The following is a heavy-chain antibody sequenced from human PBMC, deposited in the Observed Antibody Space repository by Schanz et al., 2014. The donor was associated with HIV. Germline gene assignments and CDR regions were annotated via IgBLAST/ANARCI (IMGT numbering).Heavy chain of an antibody. CDR1: GFTFSSYA. J-gene: IGHJ4*02. CDR2: ISGSSIT. V-gene: IGHV3-23*01. CDR3: AKDSGSGVMFNFDY. D-gene: IGHD3-10*01. Sequence: EVQLLESGGGLVQPGGSLRLSCAASGFTFSSYAMSWVRQAPGKGLEWVSAISGSSITYSADSVKGRFTISRDNSKNTLYLQVNSLRAEDTAVYYCAKDSGSGVMFNFDYWGQGTLVTVSS.